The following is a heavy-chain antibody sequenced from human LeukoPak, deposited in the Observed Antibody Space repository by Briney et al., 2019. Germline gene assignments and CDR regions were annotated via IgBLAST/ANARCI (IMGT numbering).Heavy chain of an antibody. CDR3: ARDVGRDAFDI. CDR1: GGSITGYY. Sequence: SETLSLTCAVYGGSITGYYWSWIRQTPGRGLEWVGEIHYTGAASYNPSLKSRVTISVDTSKNQFSLKLSSVTAADTAVYYCARDVGRDAFDIWGQGTMVTVSS. CDR2: IHYTGAA. J-gene: IGHJ3*02. D-gene: IGHD1-26*01. V-gene: IGHV4-34*09.